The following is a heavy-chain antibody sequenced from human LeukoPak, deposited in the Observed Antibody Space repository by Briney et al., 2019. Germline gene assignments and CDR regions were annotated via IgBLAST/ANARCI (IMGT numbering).Heavy chain of an antibody. Sequence: PGGSLRLSCAASGFTFSSYSMNWVRRAPGKGLEWVSHIGSSSRTIYYADSVKGRFTISRDNAKNSLYLQMDSLRAEDTAVYYCARLLGVAVTARYSDYWGQGTLVTVSS. CDR1: GFTFSSYS. CDR2: IGSSSRTI. CDR3: ARLLGVAVTARYSDY. V-gene: IGHV3-48*01. J-gene: IGHJ4*02. D-gene: IGHD2-21*02.